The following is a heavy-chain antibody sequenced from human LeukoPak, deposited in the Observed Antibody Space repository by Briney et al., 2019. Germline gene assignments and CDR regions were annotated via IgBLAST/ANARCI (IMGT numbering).Heavy chain of an antibody. Sequence: SETLSLTCAVSGYSISSGYYWGWIRQPPGKGLEWIGSIYHSGSTYYNPSLKSRVTISVDTSKNQFSLKLSSVTAADTAVYYCARYYSNYRYFDYWGQETLVTVSS. J-gene: IGHJ4*02. CDR3: ARYYSNYRYFDY. CDR1: GYSISSGYY. D-gene: IGHD4-11*01. V-gene: IGHV4-38-2*01. CDR2: IYHSGST.